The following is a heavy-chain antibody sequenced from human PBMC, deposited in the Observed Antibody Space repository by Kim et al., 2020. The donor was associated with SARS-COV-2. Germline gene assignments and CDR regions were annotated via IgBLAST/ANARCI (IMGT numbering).Heavy chain of an antibody. CDR2: ISGSGAST. CDR1: GFTFSTYA. CDR3: AKVRGTVTSSEAFDV. D-gene: IGHD4-17*01. V-gene: IGHV3-23*01. J-gene: IGHJ3*01. Sequence: GGSLRLSCATSGFTFSTYAMSWVRQAPGKGLEWASTISGSGASTYYEDFVKGRFTISRDNSKSTIYLQRNSLRADATGIYYCAKVRGTVTSSEAFDVWG.